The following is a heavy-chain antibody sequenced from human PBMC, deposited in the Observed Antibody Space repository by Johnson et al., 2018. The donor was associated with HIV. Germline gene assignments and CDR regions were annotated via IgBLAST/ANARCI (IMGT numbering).Heavy chain of an antibody. D-gene: IGHD6-13*01. CDR2: ISSSGSTI. V-gene: IGHV3-11*04. CDR1: GFTFSDYY. CDR3: ARDPAAAALRAFDI. Sequence: QVQLVESGGGLVKPGGSLRLSCAASGFTFSDYYMSWIRQAAGKGLEWISYISSSGSTIYYADSVKGRFTISRDNAKNSLYLQMNSLRAEDTAVYYCARDPAAAALRAFDIWGQGTVVSVST. J-gene: IGHJ3*02.